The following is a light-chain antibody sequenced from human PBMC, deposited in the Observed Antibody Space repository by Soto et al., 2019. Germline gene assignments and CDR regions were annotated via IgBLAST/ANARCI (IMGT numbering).Light chain of an antibody. V-gene: IGLV2-14*01. Sequence: QSALTQPASVSGSPGQSITISCTGTSSDVGGYNYVSWYQQHPGKAPKLMIYDVSNRSSGVSNRFSGSKSGNTASLTISGLQAEDEADYYCSSYTTIGSLVFGGGTKLTVL. J-gene: IGLJ2*01. CDR1: SSDVGGYNY. CDR2: DVS. CDR3: SSYTTIGSLV.